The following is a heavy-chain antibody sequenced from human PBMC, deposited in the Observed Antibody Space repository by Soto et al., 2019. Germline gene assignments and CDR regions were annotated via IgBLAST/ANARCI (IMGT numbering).Heavy chain of an antibody. J-gene: IGHJ5*02. CDR3: ARVVYGGP. Sequence: QVQLQQWGAGLLKPSETLSLTCAVYGGSFSGYYWSWIRQPPGKGLEWIGEINHSGSTNYNPSLKSRVTISVDTSKNQFSLKLSSVTAADTAMYYCARVVYGGPWGQGTLVTVSS. CDR2: INHSGST. CDR1: GGSFSGYY. D-gene: IGHD4-17*01. V-gene: IGHV4-34*01.